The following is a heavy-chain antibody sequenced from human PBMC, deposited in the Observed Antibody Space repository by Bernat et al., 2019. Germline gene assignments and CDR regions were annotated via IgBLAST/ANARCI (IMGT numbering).Heavy chain of an antibody. CDR1: GFTVSSAV. V-gene: IGHV3-66*01. CDR2: LNTGGDT. J-gene: IGHJ4*02. CDR3: AKGLPVAGTRGYFDY. Sequence: EVQLLESGGGLVQPGGSLRLSCAASGFTVSSAVMNWVRQAPGKGLEWVSALNTGGDTFYADSAEGRLTTSRDNAKNTLYLQMNSLRVEDTGVYYCAKGLPVAGTRGYFDYWGQGTLVTVSS. D-gene: IGHD6-19*01.